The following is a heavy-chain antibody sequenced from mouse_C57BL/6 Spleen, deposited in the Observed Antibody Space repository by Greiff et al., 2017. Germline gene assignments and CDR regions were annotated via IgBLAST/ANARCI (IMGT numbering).Heavy chain of an antibody. CDR1: GYTFTSYW. D-gene: IGHD2-5*01. Sequence: VQLQQPGAELVRPGSSVKLSCKASGYTFTSYWMHWVKQRPIQGLEWIGNIDPSDSATHYNQKFKDKATLTVDKSSSTAYMQLSSLTSEDSAVYYCARGNYSNTWFAYWGQGTMVTVAA. V-gene: IGHV1-52*01. CDR2: IDPSDSAT. J-gene: IGHJ3*01. CDR3: ARGNYSNTWFAY.